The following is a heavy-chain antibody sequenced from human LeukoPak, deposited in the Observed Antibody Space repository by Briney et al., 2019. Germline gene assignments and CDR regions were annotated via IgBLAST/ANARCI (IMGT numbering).Heavy chain of an antibody. V-gene: IGHV4-34*01. Sequence: SETLSLTCAVYGGSFSGYYWSWIRQPPGKGLEWIGEINHSGSTNYNPSLKSRVTISVDTSKNQFSLKLSSVTAADTAVYYCARGRSIAAAGTPYFDYWGQGTLVTVS. J-gene: IGHJ4*02. CDR3: ARGRSIAAAGTPYFDY. CDR2: INHSGST. D-gene: IGHD6-13*01. CDR1: GGSFSGYY.